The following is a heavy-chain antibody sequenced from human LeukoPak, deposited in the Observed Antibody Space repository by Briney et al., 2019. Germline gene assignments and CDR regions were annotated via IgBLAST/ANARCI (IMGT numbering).Heavy chain of an antibody. J-gene: IGHJ5*02. CDR3: ARRSGGRQLGPRYNWFDP. Sequence: SETLSLTCAVSGGSLSGYYWSWIRQPPGKGLEWIGEINHSGSTNYTPSLKSRVTISVDTSKNKFSLNKSTVTAADTAVYDCARRSGGRQLGPRYNWFDPWGQGTLVTVSS. V-gene: IGHV4-34*01. CDR1: GGSLSGYY. D-gene: IGHD6-6*01. CDR2: INHSGST.